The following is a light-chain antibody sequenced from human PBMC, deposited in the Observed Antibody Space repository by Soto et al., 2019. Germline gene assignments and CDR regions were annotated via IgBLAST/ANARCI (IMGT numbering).Light chain of an antibody. CDR3: QQYGSTPRT. CDR2: GAS. CDR1: QSVRNSY. V-gene: IGKV3-20*01. J-gene: IGKJ2*01. Sequence: EIMVTQSPGTLSLSPGEIATLSCRASQSVRNSYLAWYQQKPGQAPRLLIYGASSRAAGIPDRFSASGSGTDFTLTISRLEPEDFAVYYCQQYGSTPRTFGQGTKLEIK.